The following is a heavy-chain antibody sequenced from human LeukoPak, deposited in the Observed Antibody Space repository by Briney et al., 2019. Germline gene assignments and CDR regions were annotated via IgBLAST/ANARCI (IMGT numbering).Heavy chain of an antibody. Sequence: SETLSLTCTVSGYSISSGYYWGWIRQPPGKGLEWIGSIYHSGSTYYNPSLKSRVTISVDTSKNQFSLKLSSVTAADTAVYYCARDRGGIYGDYFFDYWGQGTLVTVSS. V-gene: IGHV4-38-2*02. CDR1: GYSISSGYY. J-gene: IGHJ4*02. D-gene: IGHD4-17*01. CDR3: ARDRGGIYGDYFFDY. CDR2: IYHSGST.